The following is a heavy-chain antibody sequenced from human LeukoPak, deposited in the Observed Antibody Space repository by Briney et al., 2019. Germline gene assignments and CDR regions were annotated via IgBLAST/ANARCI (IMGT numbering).Heavy chain of an antibody. CDR3: ARDVGIRDWFDP. V-gene: IGHV3-21*01. Sequence: PGGSLRLSCAASGFTFSSYSMNWVRQAPGKGLEWVSSISSSSSYIYYADSVKGRFTISRDNAKNSLYLQMNSLRAEDTAVYYCARDVGIRDWFDPWSQGTLVTVSS. D-gene: IGHD7-27*01. J-gene: IGHJ5*02. CDR2: ISSSSSYI. CDR1: GFTFSSYS.